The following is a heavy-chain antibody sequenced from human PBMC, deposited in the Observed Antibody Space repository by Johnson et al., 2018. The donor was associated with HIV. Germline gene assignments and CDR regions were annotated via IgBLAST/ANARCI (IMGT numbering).Heavy chain of an antibody. CDR2: ISYDGSNK. V-gene: IGHV3-30*18. CDR3: AKGRKPSYWYRSAFDI. J-gene: IGHJ3*02. Sequence: QVKLVESGGGVVQPGRSLRLSCAASGFTFSSYGMHWVRKAPGKGLEWVAVISYDGSNKYYADSVKGRFTISRDNSKNTLYLQMNSLRAEDTAVYYCAKGRKPSYWYRSAFDIWGQGTMVTVSS. D-gene: IGHD2-8*02. CDR1: GFTFSSYG.